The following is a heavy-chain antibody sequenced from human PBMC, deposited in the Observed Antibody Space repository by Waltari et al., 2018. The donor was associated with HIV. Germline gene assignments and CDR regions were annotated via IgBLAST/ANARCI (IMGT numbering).Heavy chain of an antibody. J-gene: IGHJ6*02. V-gene: IGHV3-48*02. CDR2: ISSSSGTI. CDR1: GFTLRMYS. CDR3: ARDKDDWNRYYYYYGMDV. Sequence: EAQLVESGGGLVQPGGSLRLSCIASGFTLRMYSLTWFRQAPGKGLEWVSYISSSSGTIHYADSVRGRFTVSRDNAQNSLFLEMSSLRDEDTAVYFCARDKDDWNRYYYYYGMDVWGPGTTVTVS. D-gene: IGHD1-1*01.